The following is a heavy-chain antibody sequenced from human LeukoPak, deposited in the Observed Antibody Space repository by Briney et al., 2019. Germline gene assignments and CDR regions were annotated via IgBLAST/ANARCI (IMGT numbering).Heavy chain of an antibody. J-gene: IGHJ4*02. V-gene: IGHV3-21*01. CDR1: GFTFSSYS. Sequence: GGSLRLSCAASGFTFSSYSMNWVRQAPGKGLEWVSSISSSSSYIYYADSVKGRFTISRDNAKNSLYPQMNSLRAEDTAVYYCARARRYGDYFDYWGQGTLVTVSS. D-gene: IGHD4-17*01. CDR2: ISSSSSYI. CDR3: ARARRYGDYFDY.